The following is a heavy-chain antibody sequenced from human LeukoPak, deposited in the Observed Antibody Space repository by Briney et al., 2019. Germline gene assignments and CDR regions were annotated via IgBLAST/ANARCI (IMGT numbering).Heavy chain of an antibody. V-gene: IGHV3-48*04. CDR1: GFKFSSFS. J-gene: IGHJ5*02. CDR3: ARVTGAGGFDP. CDR2: ISSSSGAI. Sequence: GGSLRLSCAASGFKFSSFSMNWVRQAPGKGLEWLSYISSSSGAIYYADSLKGRFTISRDNAKNSLYLQMNSLGVEDTAVYYCARVTGAGGFDPWGQGTLVTVSS. D-gene: IGHD2-8*02.